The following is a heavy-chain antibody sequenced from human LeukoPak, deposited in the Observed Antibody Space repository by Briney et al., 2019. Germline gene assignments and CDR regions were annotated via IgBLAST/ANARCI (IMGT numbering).Heavy chain of an antibody. D-gene: IGHD3-22*01. CDR3: ARYYYDSSGPGGIFDY. V-gene: IGHV3-74*01. Sequence: PGGSLRLSCAASGFTFSSYWMHWVRQAPGKGLVWVSRINSDGSSTSYADSVKGRFTISRDNAKNTLYLLMNSLRAEDTAVYYCARYYYDSSGPGGIFDYWGQGTLVTVSS. CDR1: GFTFSSYW. CDR2: INSDGSST. J-gene: IGHJ4*02.